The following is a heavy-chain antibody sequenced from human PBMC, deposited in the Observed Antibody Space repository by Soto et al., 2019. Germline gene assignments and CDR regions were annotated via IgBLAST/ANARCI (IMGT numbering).Heavy chain of an antibody. CDR3: ARGREFRDYDILTGYQKLAFDY. CDR1: GGTFSSYA. CDR2: IIPIFGTA. Sequence: SVKVSCKASGGTFSSYAISWVRQAPGQGLEWMGGIIPIFGTANYAQKFQGRVTITADESTSTAYMELSSLRSEDTAVYYCARGREFRDYDILTGYQKLAFDYWGQGTLVTVS. D-gene: IGHD3-9*01. J-gene: IGHJ4*02. V-gene: IGHV1-69*13.